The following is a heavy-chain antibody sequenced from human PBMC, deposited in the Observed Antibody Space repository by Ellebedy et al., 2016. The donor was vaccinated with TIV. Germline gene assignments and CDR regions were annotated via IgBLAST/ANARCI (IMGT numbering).Heavy chain of an antibody. Sequence: ASVKVSCKASGYTFTGYYMHWVRQAPGQGLEWMGWINPNSGGTNYAQKFQGRVTMTRDTSISTAYMELSRLRSDDTAVYYCARSRATITGNNWFDPWGQGTLVTVSS. CDR1: GYTFTGYY. J-gene: IGHJ5*02. CDR3: ARSRATITGNNWFDP. V-gene: IGHV1-2*02. D-gene: IGHD5-12*01. CDR2: INPNSGGT.